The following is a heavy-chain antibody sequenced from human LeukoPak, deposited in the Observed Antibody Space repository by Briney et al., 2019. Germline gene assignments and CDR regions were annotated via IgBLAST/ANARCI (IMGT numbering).Heavy chain of an antibody. CDR1: GSSISSSSYY. V-gene: IGHV4-39*01. CDR3: ARYSSSWLTLDY. D-gene: IGHD6-13*01. CDR2: IYYSGST. J-gene: IGHJ4*02. Sequence: SETLSLTCTVSGSSISSSSYYWGWIRQPPGKGLEWIGSIYYSGSTYYNPSLKSRVTISVDTSKNQFSPKLSSVTAADTAVYYCARYSSSWLTLDYWGQGTLVTVSS.